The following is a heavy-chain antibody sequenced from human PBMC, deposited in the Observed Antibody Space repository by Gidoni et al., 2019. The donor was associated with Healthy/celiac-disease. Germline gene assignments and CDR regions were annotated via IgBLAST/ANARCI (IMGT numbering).Heavy chain of an antibody. CDR1: GVSISSGGYY. J-gene: IGHJ6*02. V-gene: IGHV4-31*03. CDR2: IYYSGST. CDR3: ARATGISRYGMDV. Sequence: QVQLQESGPGLVKPSQTLSLTCTVSGVSISSGGYYWSWIRQHPGKGLEWIGYIYYSGSTYYNPSLKSRVTISVDTSKNQFSLKLSSVTAADTAVYYCARATGISRYGMDVWGQGTTVTVSS. D-gene: IGHD6-13*01.